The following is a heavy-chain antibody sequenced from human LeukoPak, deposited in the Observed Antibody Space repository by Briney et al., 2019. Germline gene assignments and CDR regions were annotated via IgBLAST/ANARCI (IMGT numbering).Heavy chain of an antibody. CDR3: ARSLWTTTVIVY. J-gene: IGHJ4*02. D-gene: IGHD4-17*01. Sequence: PSETLSLTCTVSGGSISSYYWSWIRQPPGKGLEWIGYIYYSGSTNYNPSLKSRVTISVDTSKNQFSLKLSSVTAADTAVYYCARSLWTTTVIVYWGQGTLVTVSS. V-gene: IGHV4-59*01. CDR2: IYYSGST. CDR1: GGSISSYY.